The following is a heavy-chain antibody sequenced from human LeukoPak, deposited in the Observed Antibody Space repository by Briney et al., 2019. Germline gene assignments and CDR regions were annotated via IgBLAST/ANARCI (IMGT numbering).Heavy chain of an antibody. J-gene: IGHJ4*02. CDR1: GSTFSSYA. Sequence: WASVKVSCKASGSTFSSYAISWVRQAPGQGLEWMGGIIPIFGTANYAQKFQGRVTITADESTSTAYMELSSLRSEDTAVYYCARDHSDGDYRIPFDYWGQGTLVTVSS. V-gene: IGHV1-69*13. D-gene: IGHD4-17*01. CDR3: ARDHSDGDYRIPFDY. CDR2: IIPIFGTA.